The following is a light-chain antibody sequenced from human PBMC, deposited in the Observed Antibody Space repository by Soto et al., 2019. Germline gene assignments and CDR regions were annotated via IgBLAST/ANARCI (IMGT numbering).Light chain of an antibody. CDR2: GAS. V-gene: IGKV3-20*01. CDR1: QSVNSSY. CDR3: QQYGSSPPT. J-gene: IGKJ1*01. Sequence: EIALTQSPGTLSLSPGERAALSCRASQSVNSSYLAWCQQKPGQAPRLLIHGASGRATGIPDRFSGSGSGTDFTFIISRLEPEDFAVYYCQQYGSSPPTFGQGTKVDI.